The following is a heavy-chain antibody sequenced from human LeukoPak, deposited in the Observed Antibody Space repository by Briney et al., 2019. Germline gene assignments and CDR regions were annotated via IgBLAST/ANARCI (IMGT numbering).Heavy chain of an antibody. D-gene: IGHD6-19*01. CDR2: ISAYNGNT. J-gene: IGHJ4*02. V-gene: IGHV1-18*01. CDR3: ARDKQWLVTPYYFDY. Sequence: ASVKVSCKASGYTFTSYGISCVRQDPGQGLEWMGWISAYNGNTNNAQKLQGRVTMPTDTSTSTAYMELRSLRSDDTAVYYCARDKQWLVTPYYFDYWGQGTLVTVSS. CDR1: GYTFTSYG.